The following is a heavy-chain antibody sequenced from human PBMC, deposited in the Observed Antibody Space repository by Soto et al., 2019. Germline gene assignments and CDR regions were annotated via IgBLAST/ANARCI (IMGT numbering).Heavy chain of an antibody. V-gene: IGHV3-30-3*01. CDR3: ARDRLRYNWNDFPYYDYGMDV. J-gene: IGHJ6*02. CDR2: ISYDGSNK. CDR1: GFTFSSYA. D-gene: IGHD1-1*01. Sequence: QVQLVESGGGVVQPGRSLRLSCAASGFTFSSYAMHWVRQAPGKGLEWVAVISYDGSNKYYADSVKGRFTISRDNSKNKLYLQMKSLRTEDTAVYYCARDRLRYNWNDFPYYDYGMDVWGQGTTVTVSS.